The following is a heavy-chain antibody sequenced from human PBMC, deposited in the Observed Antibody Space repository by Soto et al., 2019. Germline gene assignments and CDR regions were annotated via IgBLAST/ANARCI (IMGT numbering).Heavy chain of an antibody. V-gene: IGHV3-73*02. J-gene: IGHJ4*02. CDR2: IRDKANHYAT. Sequence: EVHLEESGGGLVEPGGSLKLSCKVSGFSFSDSAMHWFRQASGKGLEWVGHIRDKANHYATAYAASVNGRFFISREDSQNTAYLQMSSLKADDTAVYYCTRPPRGSYGDDFGYWGQGTLVTVSS. CDR1: GFSFSDSA. CDR3: TRPPRGSYGDDFGY. D-gene: IGHD1-26*01.